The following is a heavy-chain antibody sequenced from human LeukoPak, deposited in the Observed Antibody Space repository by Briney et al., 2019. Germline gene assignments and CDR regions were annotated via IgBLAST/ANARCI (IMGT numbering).Heavy chain of an antibody. J-gene: IGHJ4*02. CDR3: AKHDGWELHDYCFDY. CDR1: GFIFRDYA. D-gene: IGHD1-26*01. Sequence: GGSLRLSCVASGFIFRDYAMGWVRQAPGKGLEWVATINKNGAKMFYADSVKGRFTISRDNSKNTLNMHLRSLRADDTAVYYCAKHDGWELHDYCFDYWGQGTLVTASS. CDR2: INKNGAKM. V-gene: IGHV3-23*01.